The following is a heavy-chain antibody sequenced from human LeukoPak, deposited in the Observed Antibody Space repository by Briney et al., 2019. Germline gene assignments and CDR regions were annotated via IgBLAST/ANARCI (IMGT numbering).Heavy chain of an antibody. J-gene: IGHJ4*02. Sequence: GGSLRLSCAASGFTFSRYWMSWVRQAPRKGLEWVANIKVDGSEKYYVDSVKGRFTISRDNAKNSLFLQMNSLRAEDTAVYYCARDKGDYDTSGSLFVFGGQGTLVTVSS. V-gene: IGHV3-7*03. CDR2: IKVDGSEK. CDR1: GFTFSRYW. CDR3: ARDKGDYDTSGSLFVF. D-gene: IGHD3-22*01.